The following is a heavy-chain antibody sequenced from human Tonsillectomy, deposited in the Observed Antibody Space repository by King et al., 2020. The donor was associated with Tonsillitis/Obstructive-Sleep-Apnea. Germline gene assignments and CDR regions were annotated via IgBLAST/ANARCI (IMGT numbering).Heavy chain of an antibody. D-gene: IGHD3-9*01. J-gene: IGHJ6*03. CDR3: ARHAPDMDNYYYYMDV. Sequence: QLQESGPGLVKPSETLSLSCIVSGGSISSSRYYWGWIRQPPGKGLEWMGTIYYNGDTYYHPSLKSRVTVSIDTSENQFSLKLTSVTAADTAVYYCARHAPDMDNYYYYMDVWGKGTTVTVSS. V-gene: IGHV4-39*01. CDR1: GGSISSSRYY. CDR2: IYYNGDT.